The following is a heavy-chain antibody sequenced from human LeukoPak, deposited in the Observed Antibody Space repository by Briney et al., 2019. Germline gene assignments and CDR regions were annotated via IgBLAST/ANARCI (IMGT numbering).Heavy chain of an antibody. CDR1: GFTFSSYS. Sequence: PGGSLRLSCAASGFTFSSYSMNWVRQAPGKGLEWVSSITGSSTYIHYADSVKGRFTISRDNAKNSLYLQMNSLRAEDTAVYFCAREDGYCSGGNCYSYFDSWGQGTLVTVSS. J-gene: IGHJ4*02. V-gene: IGHV3-21*01. CDR3: AREDGYCSGGNCYSYFDS. D-gene: IGHD2-15*01. CDR2: ITGSSTYI.